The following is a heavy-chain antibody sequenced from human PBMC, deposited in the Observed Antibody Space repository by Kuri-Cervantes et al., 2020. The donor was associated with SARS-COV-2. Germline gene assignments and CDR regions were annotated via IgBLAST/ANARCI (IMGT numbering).Heavy chain of an antibody. CDR3: ARGRGTYSSGWYPFDY. D-gene: IGHD6-19*01. V-gene: IGHV4-39*01. Sequence: SETLSLTCTVSGGSISSSSYYWGWIRQPPGKGLEWIGSIYYGGSTYYNPSLKSRVTISVDTSKNQFSLKLSSVTAADTAVYYCARGRGTYSSGWYPFDYWGQGTLVTVSS. CDR2: IYYGGST. J-gene: IGHJ4*02. CDR1: GGSISSSSYY.